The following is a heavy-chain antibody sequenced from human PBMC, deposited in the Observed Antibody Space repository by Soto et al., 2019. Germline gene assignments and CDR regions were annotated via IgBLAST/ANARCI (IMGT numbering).Heavy chain of an antibody. CDR1: GGSISSSSYY. CDR2: IYYSGST. Sequence: QLQLQESGPGLVKPSETLSLTCTVSGGSISSSSYYWGWIRQPPGKGLEWNGSIYYSGSTYYNPSLRSRVTISVDTSKNQFSLKLSSVTAADTAVYYCARQPHYSNYGRYFDYWGQGTLVTVSS. CDR3: ARQPHYSNYGRYFDY. J-gene: IGHJ4*02. D-gene: IGHD4-4*01. V-gene: IGHV4-39*01.